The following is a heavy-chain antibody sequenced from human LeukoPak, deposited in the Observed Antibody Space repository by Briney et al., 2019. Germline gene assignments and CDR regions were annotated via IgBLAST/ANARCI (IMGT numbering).Heavy chain of an antibody. J-gene: IGHJ4*02. CDR3: ARGYGDYVGYFDY. CDR2: IIPIFGTA. Sequence: GASVKVSCKASGGTFSSYAISWVRQAPGQGLEWMGGIIPIFGTANYAQKFQGRLTITADESTNTTYMEVTSLTSDDTAVYYCARGYGDYVGYFDYWGQGTLVTVSS. V-gene: IGHV1-69*13. CDR1: GGTFSSYA. D-gene: IGHD4-17*01.